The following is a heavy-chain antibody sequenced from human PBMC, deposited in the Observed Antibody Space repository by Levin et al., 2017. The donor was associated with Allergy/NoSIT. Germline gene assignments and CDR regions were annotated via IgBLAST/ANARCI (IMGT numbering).Heavy chain of an antibody. CDR2: INHSGST. CDR1: GGSFSGYY. J-gene: IGHJ4*02. CDR3: AREYYYGSGSYYPFDY. Sequence: NASETLSLTCAVYGGSFSGYYWSWIRQPPGKGLEWIGEINHSGSTNYNPSPKSRVTISVDTSKNQFSLKLSSVTAADTAVYYCAREYYYGSGSYYPFDYWGQGTLVTVSS. V-gene: IGHV4-34*01. D-gene: IGHD3-10*01.